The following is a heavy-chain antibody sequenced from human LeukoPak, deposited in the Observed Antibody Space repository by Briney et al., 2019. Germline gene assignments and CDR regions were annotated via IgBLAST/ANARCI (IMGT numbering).Heavy chain of an antibody. V-gene: IGHV3-7*01. CDR1: GFTISSYW. CDR2: IKQDGSEK. CDR3: GRDRLIGGLDP. D-gene: IGHD3-3*01. J-gene: IGHJ5*02. Sequence: VGSLRLSCAGSGFTISSYWMTWVRQAPGKGLEWVANIKQDGSEKYYVDSVKGRFTISRDNAKNSLYLQMNSLRAADTAVYYCGRDRLIGGLDPWGQGTLVTVSS.